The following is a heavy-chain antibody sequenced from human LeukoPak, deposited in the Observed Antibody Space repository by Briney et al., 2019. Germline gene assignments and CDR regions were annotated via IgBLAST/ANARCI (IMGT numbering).Heavy chain of an antibody. D-gene: IGHD1-1*01. Sequence: PSLTLSLTCAVSGGSISSGGYSWSWIRQPPGKGLEWTGYIYHSGSTYYNPSLKSRVTISVDRSKNQFSLKLSSVTAADTAVYYCASGYAKLNYYYYYGMDVWGKGTTVTVSS. J-gene: IGHJ6*04. V-gene: IGHV4-30-2*01. CDR2: IYHSGST. CDR1: GGSISSGGYS. CDR3: ASGYAKLNYYYYYGMDV.